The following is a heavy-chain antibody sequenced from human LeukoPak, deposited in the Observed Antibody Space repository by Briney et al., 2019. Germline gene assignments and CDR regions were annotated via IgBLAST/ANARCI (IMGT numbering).Heavy chain of an antibody. J-gene: IGHJ3*02. CDR3: ARDLYDYVWGSYRYTDAFDI. CDR1: GGTFSSYA. D-gene: IGHD3-16*02. Sequence: ASVKVSCKASGGTFSSYAISWVRQAPGQGLEWMGGIIPIFGTANYAQKFQGRVTITADESTSTAYMELSSLRSEDTAVYYCARDLYDYVWGSYRYTDAFDIWGQGTMVTVSS. CDR2: IIPIFGTA. V-gene: IGHV1-69*13.